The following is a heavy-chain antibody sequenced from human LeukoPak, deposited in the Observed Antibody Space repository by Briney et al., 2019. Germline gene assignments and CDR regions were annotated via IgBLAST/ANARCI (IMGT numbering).Heavy chain of an antibody. J-gene: IGHJ4*02. D-gene: IGHD6-13*01. CDR1: GGSFSGYY. Sequence: PSETLSLTCAVYGGSFSGYYWSWIRQPPGKGLEWIGEINHSGSTNYNPSLKSRVTISVDTSKNQFSLKLSSVTAADTAVYYCARPPIAAHQVPFDYWGQGTLVTVSS. V-gene: IGHV4-34*01. CDR3: ARPPIAAHQVPFDY. CDR2: INHSGST.